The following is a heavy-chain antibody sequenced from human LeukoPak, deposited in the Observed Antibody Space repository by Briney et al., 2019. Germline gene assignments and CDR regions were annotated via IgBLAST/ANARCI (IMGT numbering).Heavy chain of an antibody. Sequence: SETLFLTCTVSGGSISSGGYYWSWIRQHPGKGLEWIGYIYYSGSTYYNPSLKSRVTISVDTSKNQFSLKLSSVTAADTAVYYCARDRDEYGYFDYWGQGTLVTVSS. CDR2: IYYSGST. J-gene: IGHJ4*02. V-gene: IGHV4-31*03. CDR3: ARDRDEYGYFDY. CDR1: GGSISSGGYY. D-gene: IGHD2/OR15-2a*01.